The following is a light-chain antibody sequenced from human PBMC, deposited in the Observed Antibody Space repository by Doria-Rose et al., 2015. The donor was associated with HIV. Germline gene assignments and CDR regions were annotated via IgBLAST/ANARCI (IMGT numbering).Light chain of an antibody. V-gene: IGKV4-1*01. CDR1: QSLLYTSKNY. CDR2: CAS. CDR3: QQYYDTPS. J-gene: IGKJ3*01. Sequence: DIRVTQSPESLGMSLGERATLNCKSNQSLLYTSKNYLAWYQQKPGQPPKLLIYCASTRQSGVPARFSGSGSGTDFTLTISSLEAEDVEVYYCQQYYDTPSFGPGTTVDIK.